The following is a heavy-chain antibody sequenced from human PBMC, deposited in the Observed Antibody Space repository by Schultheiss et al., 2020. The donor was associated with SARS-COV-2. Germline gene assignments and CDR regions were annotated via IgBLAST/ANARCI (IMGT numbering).Heavy chain of an antibody. Sequence: SETLSLTCTVSGGSISSGGYYWSWIRQPPGKGLEWIGSIYYSGSTYYNPSLKSRVTISVDTSKNQFSLKLSSVTAADTAVYYCARDPGRTGDLSGWYFDLWGRGTLVTVSS. V-gene: IGHV4-39*07. CDR2: IYYSGST. CDR1: GGSISSGGYY. D-gene: IGHD7-27*01. J-gene: IGHJ2*01. CDR3: ARDPGRTGDLSGWYFDL.